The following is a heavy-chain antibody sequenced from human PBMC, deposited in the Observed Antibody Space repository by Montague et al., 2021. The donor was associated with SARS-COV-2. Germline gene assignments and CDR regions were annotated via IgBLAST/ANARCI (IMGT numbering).Heavy chain of an antibody. CDR3: ARGGDMNWFDP. J-gene: IGHJ5*02. V-gene: IGHV4-59*01. CDR2: IYYSGST. D-gene: IGHD2-21*01. CDR1: GGSISSYY. Sequence: SETLSLTCTVSGGSISSYYWSWIRQPPGKGLEWIEYIYYSGSTNYNPSLKSRVTISVDTSKNQFSLKLSSVTAADTAVYYCARGGDMNWFDPWGQGTLVTVSS.